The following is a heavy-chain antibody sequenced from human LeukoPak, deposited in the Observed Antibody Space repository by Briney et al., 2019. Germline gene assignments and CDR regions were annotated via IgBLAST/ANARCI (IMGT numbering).Heavy chain of an antibody. V-gene: IGHV1-3*01. D-gene: IGHD3-10*01. CDR2: INAGNGNK. J-gene: IGHJ4*02. Sequence: VASVKVSCKASGYTFTSYAMHWVRQAPGQGLEGMGWINAGNGNKKYSQKFQGRDTMTRNPSISTAYMELSSLRSEDTAVSYCARGRGVRGVNDYWGQGTLVTVSS. CDR1: GYTFTSYA. CDR3: ARGRGVRGVNDY.